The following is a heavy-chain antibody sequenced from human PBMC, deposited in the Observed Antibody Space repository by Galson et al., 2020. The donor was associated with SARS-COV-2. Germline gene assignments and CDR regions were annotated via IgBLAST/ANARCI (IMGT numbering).Heavy chain of an antibody. V-gene: IGHV3-23*01. J-gene: IGHJ5*02. D-gene: IGHD6-19*01. CDR3: AKDPSSGWYRWFDP. CDR1: GFTFSSYA. Sequence: GESLKISCVASGFTFSSYAMSWVRQAPGKGLEWVSAISGSGGSTYYADSVKGRFTISRDNSKNTLYLQMNSLRAEDTAVYYCAKDPSSGWYRWFDPWGQGTLVTVSS. CDR2: ISGSGGST.